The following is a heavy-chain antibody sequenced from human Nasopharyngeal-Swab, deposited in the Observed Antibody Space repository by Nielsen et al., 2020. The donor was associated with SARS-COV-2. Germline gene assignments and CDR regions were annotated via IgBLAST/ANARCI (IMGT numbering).Heavy chain of an antibody. CDR2: ISSSSSTI. J-gene: IGHJ4*02. CDR1: GFTFSSYS. D-gene: IGHD6-13*01. Sequence: GESLKISCAASGFTFSSYSVNWVRQAPGKGLEWVSYISSSSSTIYYADSVKGRFTISRDNAKNSLYLQMNSLRDEDTAVYYCARRNSRDDYWGQGTLVTVSS. V-gene: IGHV3-48*02. CDR3: ARRNSRDDY.